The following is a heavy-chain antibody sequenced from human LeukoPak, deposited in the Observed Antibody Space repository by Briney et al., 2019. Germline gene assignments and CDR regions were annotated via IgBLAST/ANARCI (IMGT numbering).Heavy chain of an antibody. D-gene: IGHD3-10*01. CDR3: ARAFQSSYYGSGSERGNGGLSYYFDY. CDR1: GGSFSGYY. J-gene: IGHJ4*02. V-gene: IGHV4-34*01. CDR2: IKHSGST. Sequence: KPSETLSLTCAVYGGSFSGYYWSWIRQPPGKGLEWIGEIKHSGSTNYNPSLKSRVTISVDTSKHQFSLKLSSVTAADTAVYYCARAFQSSYYGSGSERGNGGLSYYFDYWGQGTLVTVSS.